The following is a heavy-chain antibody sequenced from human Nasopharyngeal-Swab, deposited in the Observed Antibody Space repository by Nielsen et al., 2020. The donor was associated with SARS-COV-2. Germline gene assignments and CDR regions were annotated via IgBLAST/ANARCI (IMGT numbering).Heavy chain of an antibody. Sequence: GGSLRLSCAASGFTFSSYGMHWVRQAPGKGLEWVAVIWYDGSNKYYADSVKGRFTISRDNAENSLYLQMNSLRAEDTAVYYCAKDIRGYYDFSPWGLGTLVTVAS. J-gene: IGHJ5*02. CDR1: GFTFSSYG. D-gene: IGHD3-3*01. CDR3: AKDIRGYYDFSP. CDR2: IWYDGSNK. V-gene: IGHV3-33*03.